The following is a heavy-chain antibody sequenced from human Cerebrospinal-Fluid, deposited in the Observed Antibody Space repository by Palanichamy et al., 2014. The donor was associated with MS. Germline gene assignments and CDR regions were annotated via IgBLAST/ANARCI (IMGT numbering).Heavy chain of an antibody. Sequence: QVQLVQSGAEVKKPGASVKVSCKASGYIFSDYAIHWVRQAPGQNFEWMGWINTGNGKTQYSQKFQGRVTIIRDTSANTAYLDVGSLRSEDTAVYYCARDRSHLQIPDAFDIWGQGIMVTVSA. CDR3: ARDRSHLQIPDAFDI. J-gene: IGHJ3*02. CDR1: GYIFSDYA. CDR2: INTGNGKT. V-gene: IGHV1-3*04.